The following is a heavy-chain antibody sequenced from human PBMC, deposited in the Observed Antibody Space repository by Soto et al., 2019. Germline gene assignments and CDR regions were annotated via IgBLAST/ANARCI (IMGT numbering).Heavy chain of an antibody. Sequence: SETLSLTCTVSGGSFKSGSYSWSWIRQPPGKGLEWIGYVYHTGRTSYNPSPKSRVSISMDTSKNQFSLNLDSVTAADTAVYYCARDFPRPPDYWGQGTLVTVSS. CDR2: VYHTGRT. J-gene: IGHJ4*02. CDR3: ARDFPRPPDY. V-gene: IGHV4-61*01. CDR1: GGSFKSGSYS.